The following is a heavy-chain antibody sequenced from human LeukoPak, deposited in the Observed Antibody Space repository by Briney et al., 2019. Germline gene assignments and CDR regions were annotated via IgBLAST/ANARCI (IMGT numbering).Heavy chain of an antibody. Sequence: ASVKVSCKPSGYIFNTYGISWVRQAPGQGLEWMAWISAYSGNTNYAQKLQDRVTMTTDTSTSTAYMELRSLRSDDTAVYYCARGYRINWNYYFDYWGQGTLVTVSS. CDR2: ISAYSGNT. V-gene: IGHV1-18*01. D-gene: IGHD1-7*01. CDR3: ARGYRINWNYYFDY. J-gene: IGHJ4*02. CDR1: GYIFNTYG.